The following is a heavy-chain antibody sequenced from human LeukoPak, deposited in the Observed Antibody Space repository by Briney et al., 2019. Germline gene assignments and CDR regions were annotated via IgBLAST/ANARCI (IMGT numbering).Heavy chain of an antibody. CDR3: ARAPGWNYGYYMDV. V-gene: IGHV3-53*01. D-gene: IGHD1-7*01. CDR1: GFTVSSNY. CDR2: IYSGGST. Sequence: KPGGSPRLSCAASGFTVSSNYMSWVRQAPGKGLEWVSVIYSGGSTYYADSVKGRFTISRDNSKNTLYLQMNSLRAEDTAVYYCARAPGWNYGYYMDVWGKGTTVTVSS. J-gene: IGHJ6*03.